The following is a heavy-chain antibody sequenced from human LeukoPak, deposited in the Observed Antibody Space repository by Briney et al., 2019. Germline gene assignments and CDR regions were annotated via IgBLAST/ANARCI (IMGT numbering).Heavy chain of an antibody. CDR2: IIPIFGTA. J-gene: IGHJ5*02. V-gene: IGHV1-69*13. CDR3: ARDRGYDSSGYDWFDP. Sequence: ASVKVSCKASGGTFSSYAISWVRQAPGQGLEWMGGIIPIFGTANYAQKFQGRVTITADESTSTACMELSSLRSEDTAVYYCARDRGYDSSGYDWFDPWGQGTLVTVSS. CDR1: GGTFSSYA. D-gene: IGHD3-22*01.